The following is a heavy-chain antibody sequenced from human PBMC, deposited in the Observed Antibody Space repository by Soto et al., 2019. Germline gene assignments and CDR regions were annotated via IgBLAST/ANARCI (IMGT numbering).Heavy chain of an antibody. Sequence: EVQLLESGGGLVQPGGSLRLSCGVSGFTFNDFEMNWVRQAPGKGLEWLAYIDGSGTTKKYADSVRGRFTISRDNPNNSLFLQMSILSAADTAIYYCARGFGRFNSWGQGTLVSVSS. J-gene: IGHJ4*02. D-gene: IGHD3-10*01. CDR2: IDGSGTTK. CDR3: ARGFGRFNS. CDR1: GFTFNDFE. V-gene: IGHV3-48*03.